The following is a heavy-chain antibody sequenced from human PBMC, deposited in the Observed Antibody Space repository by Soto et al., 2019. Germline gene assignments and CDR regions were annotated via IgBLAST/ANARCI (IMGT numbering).Heavy chain of an antibody. J-gene: IGHJ4*02. Sequence: GGSLRLSCAASGFTFSNAWMNWVRQAPGKGLEWVGRIKSKTDGGTTDYAAPVKGRFTISRDDSKNTLYLQMNSLKTEDTAVYYCTTGLAGVVPAAMTGVDYWGQGTLVTVSS. D-gene: IGHD2-2*01. CDR1: GFTFSNAW. V-gene: IGHV3-15*07. CDR2: IKSKTDGGTT. CDR3: TTGLAGVVPAAMTGVDY.